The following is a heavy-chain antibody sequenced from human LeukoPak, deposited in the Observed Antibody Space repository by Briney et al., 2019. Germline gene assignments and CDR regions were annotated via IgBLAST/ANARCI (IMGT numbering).Heavy chain of an antibody. CDR1: GYTFTSYY. J-gene: IGHJ5*02. V-gene: IGHV1-46*01. CDR2: INPSGGST. CDR3: AREGGVHYSSSWPGRWFDP. Sequence: ASVKVFCKASGYTFTSYYMHWVRQAPGQGLEWMGIINPSGGSTSYAQKFQGRVTMTRDMSTSTVYMELSSLRSEDTAVYYCAREGGVHYSSSWPGRWFDPWGQGTLVTVSS. D-gene: IGHD6-13*01.